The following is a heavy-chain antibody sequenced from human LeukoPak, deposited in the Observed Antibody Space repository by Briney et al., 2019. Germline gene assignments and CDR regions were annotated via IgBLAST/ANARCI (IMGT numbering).Heavy chain of an antibody. CDR1: GFTFDDYA. CDR3: ARERPTGNFDY. J-gene: IGHJ4*02. Sequence: SLRLSCAASGFTFDDYAMHWVRQAPGKGLEWVSGISWNSGSIGYADSVKGRFTISRDNSKNTLYLQMNSLRAEDTAVYYCARERPTGNFDYWGQGTLVTVSS. V-gene: IGHV3-9*01. D-gene: IGHD2-8*02. CDR2: ISWNSGSI.